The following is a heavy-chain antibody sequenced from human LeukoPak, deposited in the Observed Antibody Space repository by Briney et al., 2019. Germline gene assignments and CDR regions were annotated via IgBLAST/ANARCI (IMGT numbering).Heavy chain of an antibody. Sequence: GGSLRLSCAAFGFTFSSYEMNWVRQAPGKGLEWVSYISSSGSTIYYADSVKGRFTISRDNVENSLYLQTNSLRAEDTAVYYCARDLYGSGRFFDYWGQGTLVTVSS. V-gene: IGHV3-48*03. CDR3: ARDLYGSGRFFDY. CDR1: GFTFSSYE. J-gene: IGHJ4*02. D-gene: IGHD3-10*01. CDR2: ISSSGSTI.